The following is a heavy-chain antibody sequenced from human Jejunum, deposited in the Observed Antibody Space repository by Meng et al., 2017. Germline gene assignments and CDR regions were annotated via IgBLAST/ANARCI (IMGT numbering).Heavy chain of an antibody. CDR1: GFAFRSYW. J-gene: IGHJ4*02. D-gene: IGHD6-19*01. CDR3: TKDGSGWSAY. Sequence: GESLKISCAASGFAFRSYWMGWVRQVPGKGLEWVANIKPDGGEEYYLYSVRGRFTISRDNAKNSLYLQMNSLRAEDTAVYYCTKDGSGWSAYWGQEGLVTVSS. V-gene: IGHV3-7*01. CDR2: IKPDGGEE.